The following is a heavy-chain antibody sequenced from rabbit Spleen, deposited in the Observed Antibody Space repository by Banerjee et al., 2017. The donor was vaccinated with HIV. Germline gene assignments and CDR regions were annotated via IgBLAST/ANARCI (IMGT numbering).Heavy chain of an antibody. CDR1: GVSFSTSYY. D-gene: IGHD2-1*01. Sequence: QSLEESGGDLVKPGASLTLTCTASGVSFSTSYYICWVRQAPGKGLEWIGCGYPDGIGSTAYASWAKGRFTISKSSSTTVTLQMTSLTAADTATHFCARGSAAMTMVITGFYLTLWGPGTLVTVS. V-gene: IGHV1S40*01. CDR3: ARGSAAMTMVITGFYLTL. CDR2: GYPDGIGST. J-gene: IGHJ4*01.